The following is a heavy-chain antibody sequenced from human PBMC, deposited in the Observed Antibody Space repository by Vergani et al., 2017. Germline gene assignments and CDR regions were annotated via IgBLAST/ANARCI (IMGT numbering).Heavy chain of an antibody. Sequence: QVQLVESGGGVVQPGRSLRLSCAASGFTFSSYGMHWVRQAPGKGLEWVAVIWYDGSNKYYADSVKGRFTISRDNSKNTLYLPMNSLRAEDTAVYYCASVPNTYYYDSSGNHGGYFQHWGQGTLVTVSS. CDR3: ASVPNTYYYDSSGNHGGYFQH. CDR2: IWYDGSNK. V-gene: IGHV3-33*01. CDR1: GFTFSSYG. J-gene: IGHJ1*01. D-gene: IGHD3-22*01.